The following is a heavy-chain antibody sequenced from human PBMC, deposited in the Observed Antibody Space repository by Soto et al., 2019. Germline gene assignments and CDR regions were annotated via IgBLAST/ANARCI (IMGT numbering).Heavy chain of an antibody. V-gene: IGHV3-33*01. Sequence: QVQLVESGGGVVQPGRSLRLSCAASGFTFSSYGMHWVRQAPGKGLEWVAVIWYDGSNKYYADSVKGRFTISRDNSKNTLYLQMNSLRAEDTAVYYCARSSGITFGGVIVDAFDIWGQGTMVTGSS. CDR1: GFTFSSYG. D-gene: IGHD3-16*02. J-gene: IGHJ3*02. CDR3: ARSSGITFGGVIVDAFDI. CDR2: IWYDGSNK.